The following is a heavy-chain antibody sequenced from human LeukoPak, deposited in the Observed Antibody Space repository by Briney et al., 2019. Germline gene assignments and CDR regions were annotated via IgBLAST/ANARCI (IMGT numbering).Heavy chain of an antibody. Sequence: PGGSLRLSFAASGFTFSSYAISWVRQAPGKGLEWVSAISGSGGSTYYAASVKGRFTISRDNSKNTLYLQMNSLRAEDTAVYYCATENYYDSSGYYDYWGQGTLVTVSS. D-gene: IGHD3-22*01. CDR3: ATENYYDSSGYYDY. J-gene: IGHJ4*02. CDR1: GFTFSSYA. CDR2: ISGSGGST. V-gene: IGHV3-23*01.